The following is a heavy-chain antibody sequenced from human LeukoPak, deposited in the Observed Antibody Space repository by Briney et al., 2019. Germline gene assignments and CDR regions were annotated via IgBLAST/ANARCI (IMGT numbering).Heavy chain of an antibody. CDR3: ARGSGGFDAFDI. J-gene: IGHJ3*02. CDR1: GDSISSGDYY. D-gene: IGHD1-26*01. V-gene: IGHV4-61*02. CDR2: ISSSGST. Sequence: SQTLSLTCTVSGDSISSGDYYWSWIRQPAGKGLEWIGRISSSGSTNYNPSLKSRVTISVDTSKNQFSLKLSSVAAADTAVYYCARGSGGFDAFDIWGQGTMVTVSS.